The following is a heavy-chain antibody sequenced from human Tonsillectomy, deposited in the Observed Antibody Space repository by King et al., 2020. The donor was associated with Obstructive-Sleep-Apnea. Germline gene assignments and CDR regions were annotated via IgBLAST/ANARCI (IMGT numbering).Heavy chain of an antibody. Sequence: VQLVESGAEVKKPGASVKVSCKASGYTFTTHDISWVRQAPGQGLEWMGWISAYNVNTNYAQTLQGRVPITTDPSTSTAYMELRSLRSDDTAVEYCARGQVPATIGIYYGMDVWGQGTTVTVSS. CDR2: ISAYNVNT. V-gene: IGHV1-18*01. D-gene: IGHD2-2*01. J-gene: IGHJ6*02. CDR3: ARGQVPATIGIYYGMDV. CDR1: GYTFTTHD.